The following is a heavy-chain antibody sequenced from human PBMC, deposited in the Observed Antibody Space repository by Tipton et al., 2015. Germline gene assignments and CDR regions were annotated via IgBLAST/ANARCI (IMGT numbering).Heavy chain of an antibody. D-gene: IGHD3-16*01. CDR2: IYYSGST. V-gene: IGHV4-59*01. CDR3: ARERTDSLGFRRGTYFDY. J-gene: IGHJ4*02. Sequence: TLSLTCAVYGGSFSGYYWSWIRQPPGKGLEWIEYIYYSGSTNYNPSLKSRVTISVDTSKNQFSLKLSSVTAADTAMYYCARERTDSLGFRRGTYFDYWGQGALVTVTS. CDR1: GGSFSGYY.